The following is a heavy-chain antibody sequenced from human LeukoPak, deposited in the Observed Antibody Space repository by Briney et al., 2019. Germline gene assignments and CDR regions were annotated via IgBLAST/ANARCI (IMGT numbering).Heavy chain of an antibody. CDR1: GFTFSKAW. CDR2: IKNKTDGVTT. D-gene: IGHD5-12*01. Sequence: PGGSLRLSCAASGFTFSKAWMSWVRQAPGKGLEWVGRIKNKTDGVTTDYAAPVKGRFTISRDDSKNTLYLQVTSLKIEDTAVYFCTGFETSGPDAFDIWGRGTMVTVSS. CDR3: TGFETSGPDAFDI. J-gene: IGHJ3*02. V-gene: IGHV3-15*01.